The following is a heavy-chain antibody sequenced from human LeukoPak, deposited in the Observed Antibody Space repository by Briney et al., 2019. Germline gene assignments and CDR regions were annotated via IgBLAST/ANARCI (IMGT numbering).Heavy chain of an antibody. Sequence: PGGSLRLSCAASGFTVSSYSMNLVRQAPGKGLEWVSSISSSSSYVYYADSVKGRFTISRDNAKNSRYLQMNSLRAEDTAVYYCARPNDYGDYVAFDIWGQGTMVTVSS. CDR2: ISSSSSYV. D-gene: IGHD4-17*01. CDR1: GFTVSSYS. CDR3: ARPNDYGDYVAFDI. J-gene: IGHJ3*02. V-gene: IGHV3-21*01.